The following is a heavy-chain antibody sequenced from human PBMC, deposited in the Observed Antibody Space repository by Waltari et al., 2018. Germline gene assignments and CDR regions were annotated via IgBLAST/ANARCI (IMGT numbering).Heavy chain of an antibody. CDR2: IIPIFGTP. CDR3: ARRNLGFAFDV. J-gene: IGHJ3*01. D-gene: IGHD1-26*01. V-gene: IGHV1-69*12. CDR1: GGTFGSYS. Sequence: QVHLVQSGAAVKKPGSSMKVSFKASGGTFGSYSIDWVRQAAGQGLEWLGGIIPIFGTPQYAQKFQGRVTLTADASTTTAYLELSGLRSDDTAIYYCARRNLGFAFDVWGQGTLVIVSS.